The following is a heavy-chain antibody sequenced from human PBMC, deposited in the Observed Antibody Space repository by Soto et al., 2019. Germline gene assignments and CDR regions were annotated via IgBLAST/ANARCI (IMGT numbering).Heavy chain of an antibody. CDR2: IYYSGST. Sequence: QVQLQESGPGLVKPSQTLSLTCTVSGGSISSGDYYWSWIRQPPGKGLEWIVYIYYSGSTYYNPSLKSRVTISVDTSKNQFSLKRRYVTAADTAVYYCARDHGGYFAPRFVFLRQDYGMDVWGQGTTVTVSS. V-gene: IGHV4-30-4*01. D-gene: IGHD3-9*01. CDR3: ARDHGGYFAPRFVFLRQDYGMDV. J-gene: IGHJ6*02. CDR1: GGSISSGDYY.